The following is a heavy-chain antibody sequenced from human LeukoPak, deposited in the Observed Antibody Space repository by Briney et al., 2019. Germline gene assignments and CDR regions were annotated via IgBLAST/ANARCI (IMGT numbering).Heavy chain of an antibody. CDR2: ISYDGSNK. V-gene: IGHV3-30*04. Sequence: GGSLRLSCAASGFTFSSYAMHWVRQAPGKGLEWVAVISYDGSNKYYADSVKGRFTISRDNSKNTLYLQMNSLRAEDTAVYYCARGPPDAFDIWGQGTVVTVSS. J-gene: IGHJ3*02. CDR3: ARGPPDAFDI. CDR1: GFTFSSYA.